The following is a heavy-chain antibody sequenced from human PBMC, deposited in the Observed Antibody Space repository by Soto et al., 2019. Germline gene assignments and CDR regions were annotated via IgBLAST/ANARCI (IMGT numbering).Heavy chain of an antibody. CDR1: GYTFTGYYY. J-gene: IGHJ4*02. V-gene: IGHV1-2*02. CDR3: ARGGASAWFGDY. Sequence: QVQLVQSGAEVKKPGASVMVSCTSSGYTFTGYYYMHWVRQAPGQGLERMGWINAYSAGTNYAQRFKGRVTMTRDTSSNIAYMELSGLTSDDTAVYYCARGGASAWFGDYWGQGTLVTVSS. CDR2: INAYSAGT. D-gene: IGHD3-10*01.